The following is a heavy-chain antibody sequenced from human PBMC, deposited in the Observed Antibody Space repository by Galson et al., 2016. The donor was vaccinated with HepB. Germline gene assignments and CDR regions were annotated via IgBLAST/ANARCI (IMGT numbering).Heavy chain of an antibody. D-gene: IGHD5-12*01. CDR3: AKSGLTVATFHY. V-gene: IGHV3-23*01. CDR2: ISASGGGT. J-gene: IGHJ4*02. Sequence: SLRLSCAASGFTFSNYTMSWVRQAPGKGLEWVSGISASGGGTHYADSVKGRFIIARDNSKNTVYLQMKSLRAEDTAVYYCAKSGLTVATFHYWGQGTLVTVSS. CDR1: GFTFSNYT.